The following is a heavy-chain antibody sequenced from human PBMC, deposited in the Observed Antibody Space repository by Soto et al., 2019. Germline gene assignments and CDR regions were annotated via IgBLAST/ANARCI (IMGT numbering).Heavy chain of an antibody. J-gene: IGHJ4*02. D-gene: IGHD3-16*01. Sequence: PGGSLRLSCAASGFSFSTYIMNWVRQAPGKGLEWVSSINVGSGYIYYADSVRGRFTISRDNAKNSLYLQMNSLRSDDTAVYYCARGGTPIDYWGQGTLVTVSS. CDR3: ARGGTPIDY. CDR2: INVGSGYI. V-gene: IGHV3-21*04. CDR1: GFSFSTYI.